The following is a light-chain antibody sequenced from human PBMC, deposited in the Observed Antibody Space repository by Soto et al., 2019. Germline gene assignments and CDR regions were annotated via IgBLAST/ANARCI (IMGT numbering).Light chain of an antibody. CDR1: PSVSSN. CDR2: GAS. CDR3: QQYNDRPPIT. V-gene: IGKV3-15*01. Sequence: EIVMTQSPATLSVSPGERATLSGRASPSVSSNLAWYQQKPGQAPRLLIYGASTRATGIPARFSGSGSGSEFTLTISGLQSEDFAVYYCQQYNDRPPITFGQGTRLEIK. J-gene: IGKJ5*01.